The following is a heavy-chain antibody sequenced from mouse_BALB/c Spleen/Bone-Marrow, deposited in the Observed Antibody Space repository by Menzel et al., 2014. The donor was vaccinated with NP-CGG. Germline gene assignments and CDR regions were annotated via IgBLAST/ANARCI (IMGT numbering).Heavy chain of an antibody. D-gene: IGHD2-1*01. CDR1: GYSITSGYS. CDR3: ARRGIYYGNYVFAY. V-gene: IGHV3-1*02. J-gene: IGHJ3*01. CDR2: IYYSGST. Sequence: DVQLQESGPDLVKPSQSLSLTCTVTGYSITSGYSWHWIQQFPGNKLEWMGYIYYSGSTNYNPSLKSRISITRDTSKNQFFLQLNSVATEDTATYYFARRGIYYGNYVFAYWGQGTLVTVSA.